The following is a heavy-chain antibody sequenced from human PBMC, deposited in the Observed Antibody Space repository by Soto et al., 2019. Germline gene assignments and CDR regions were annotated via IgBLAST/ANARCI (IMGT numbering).Heavy chain of an antibody. Sequence: TGGSLRLSCAASGFTFSSYGMHWVRQAPGKGLEWVAVIWYDGSNKYYADSVKGRFTISRDNSKNTLYLQMNSLRAEDTAVYYCARAQPPYHYDFWSGYPRRPYYYYYGMDVWGQGTTVTVSS. V-gene: IGHV3-33*01. CDR2: IWYDGSNK. CDR3: ARAQPPYHYDFWSGYPRRPYYYYYGMDV. CDR1: GFTFSSYG. D-gene: IGHD3-3*01. J-gene: IGHJ6*02.